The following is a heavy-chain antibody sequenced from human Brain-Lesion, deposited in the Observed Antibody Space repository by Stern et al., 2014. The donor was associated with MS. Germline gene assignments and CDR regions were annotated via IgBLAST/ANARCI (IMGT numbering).Heavy chain of an antibody. D-gene: IGHD3-10*01. V-gene: IGHV3-74*02. CDR1: GFTFSNYW. Sequence: VPLVESGGGLVQPGGSPRLSCAASGFTFSNYWMHWVRQAPGKGLVWVSRVNNDGRRTSYADSVKGRFTMSRDNAKNTLYLQMNSLRVEDTAIYYCARGERWFDSWGQGTLVTVSS. CDR2: VNNDGRRT. J-gene: IGHJ5*01. CDR3: ARGERWFDS.